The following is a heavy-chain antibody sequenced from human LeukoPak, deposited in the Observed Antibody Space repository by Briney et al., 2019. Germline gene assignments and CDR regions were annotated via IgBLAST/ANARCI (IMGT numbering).Heavy chain of an antibody. Sequence: SETLSLTCAVSGVSFNDYYWSWVRQTPGKGLEWIGEINHSGYTNDSPSLKSRVTLSIDASRKQFSLNLRSVTVADSGIYYCTRMTTGYDYWGQGTLVTVSS. CDR1: GVSFNDYY. D-gene: IGHD4-17*01. CDR2: INHSGYT. CDR3: TRMTTGYDY. J-gene: IGHJ4*02. V-gene: IGHV4-34*01.